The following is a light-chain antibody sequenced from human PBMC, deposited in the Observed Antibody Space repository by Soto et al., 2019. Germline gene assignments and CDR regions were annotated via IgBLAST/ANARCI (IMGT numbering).Light chain of an antibody. J-gene: IGKJ1*01. Sequence: EIVLTQSPGTLSLSPGERATLSCRASQSVSSNSLAWYQQRPGQAPRLLIYGASSRATGIPDRFSGSGSGTDFTLTISRIEPEDFAVYYCQQYGSSPRTFGQGTKVEI. V-gene: IGKV3-20*01. CDR1: QSVSSNS. CDR2: GAS. CDR3: QQYGSSPRT.